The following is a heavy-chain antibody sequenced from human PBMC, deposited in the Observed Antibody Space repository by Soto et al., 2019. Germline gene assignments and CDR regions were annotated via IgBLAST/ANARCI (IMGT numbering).Heavy chain of an antibody. D-gene: IGHD6-25*01. Sequence: SETLSLTCTVSGGSISSSSYYWGWIRQPPGKGLEWIGSIYYSGSTYYNPSLKSRVTISVDTSKNQFSLKLSSVTAADTAVYYCARQRLTEANDYWGQGTLVTVPQ. CDR2: IYYSGST. J-gene: IGHJ4*02. CDR1: GGSISSSSYY. CDR3: ARQRLTEANDY. V-gene: IGHV4-39*01.